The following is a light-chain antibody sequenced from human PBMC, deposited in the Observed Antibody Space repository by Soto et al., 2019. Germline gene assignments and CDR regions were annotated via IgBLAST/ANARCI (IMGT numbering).Light chain of an antibody. CDR1: QSINSW. CDR3: QQYHNYSPRT. J-gene: IGKJ1*01. Sequence: DIQMTQSPSTLSAFVGDRVTITCRASQSINSWLAWYQQKPGKAPKLLIYKASSLESGVPSRFSGSGSGTEFTLTISSLQPDDFATYYCQQYHNYSPRTFGQGTTVEMK. CDR2: KAS. V-gene: IGKV1-5*03.